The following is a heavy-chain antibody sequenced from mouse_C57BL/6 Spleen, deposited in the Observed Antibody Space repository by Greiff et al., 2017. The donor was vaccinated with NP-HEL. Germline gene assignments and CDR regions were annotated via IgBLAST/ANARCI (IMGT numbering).Heavy chain of an antibody. CDR1: GYTFTDYY. J-gene: IGHJ3*01. V-gene: IGHV1-26*01. D-gene: IGHD2-3*01. Sequence: VQLQQSGPELVKPGASVKISCKASGYTFTDYYMNWVKQSHGQSLEWIGDINPNNGGTSYNQKFKGKATLTVDKSSSTAYMELRSLTSEDSAVYYCARYYDSYTAWFAYWGQGTLVTVSA. CDR2: INPNNGGT. CDR3: ARYYDSYTAWFAY.